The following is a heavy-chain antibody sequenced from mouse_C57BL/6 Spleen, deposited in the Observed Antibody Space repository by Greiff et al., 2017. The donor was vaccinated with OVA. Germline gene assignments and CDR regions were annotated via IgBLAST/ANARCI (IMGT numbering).Heavy chain of an antibody. CDR1: GYTFTDYY. V-gene: IGHV1-26*01. CDR2: INPNNGGT. CDR3: APTGTSFDY. D-gene: IGHD4-1*02. Sequence: EVQLQQSGPELVKPGASVKISCKASGYTFTDYYMNWVKQSHGKSLEWIGDINPNNGGTSYNQKFKGKATLTVDKSSSTAYMELRSLTSEDSAVYYCAPTGTSFDYWGQGTTLTVSS. J-gene: IGHJ2*01.